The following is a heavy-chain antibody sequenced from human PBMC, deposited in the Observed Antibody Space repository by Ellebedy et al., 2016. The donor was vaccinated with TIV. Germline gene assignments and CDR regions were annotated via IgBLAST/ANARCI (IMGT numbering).Heavy chain of an antibody. Sequence: PGGSLRLSCEASGFTFSSYGMQWVRQAPGKGLEWVSSISVSSTNIYYAESVKGRFTVSRDNARNSVFLQMTSLRAEDTAVYYCASDWDHGYWGRGTLVTVSS. J-gene: IGHJ4*02. V-gene: IGHV3-21*01. CDR1: GFTFSSYG. D-gene: IGHD1-26*01. CDR3: ASDWDHGY. CDR2: ISVSSTNI.